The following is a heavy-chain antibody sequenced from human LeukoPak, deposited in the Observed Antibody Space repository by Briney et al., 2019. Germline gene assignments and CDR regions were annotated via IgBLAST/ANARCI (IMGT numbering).Heavy chain of an antibody. CDR3: ARGPYSSGEFDY. Sequence: GGSLRLSCAASGFTFSSYWMHWVRQAPGKGLVWVSVIYSGGSTYYADSVKGRFTISRDNSKNTLYLQMNSLRAEDTAVYYCARGPYSSGEFDYWGQGTLVTVSS. CDR1: GFTFSSYW. V-gene: IGHV3-53*01. D-gene: IGHD6-19*01. J-gene: IGHJ4*02. CDR2: IYSGGST.